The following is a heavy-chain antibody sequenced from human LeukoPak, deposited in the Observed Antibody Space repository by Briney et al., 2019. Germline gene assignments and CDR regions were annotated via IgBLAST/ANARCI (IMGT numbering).Heavy chain of an antibody. V-gene: IGHV4-34*01. J-gene: IGHJ4*02. Sequence: SETLSLTCAVYGGSFSGYYWSWIRQPPGKGLEWIGEINHSGSTNYNPSLKSRVTISVDTSKNQFSPKLSSVTAADTAVYYCARIAVAGPDYWGQGTLVTVSS. CDR3: ARIAVAGPDY. D-gene: IGHD6-19*01. CDR1: GGSFSGYY. CDR2: INHSGST.